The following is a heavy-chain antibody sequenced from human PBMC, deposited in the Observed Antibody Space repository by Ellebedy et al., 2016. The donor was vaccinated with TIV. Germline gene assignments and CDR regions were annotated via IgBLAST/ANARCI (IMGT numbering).Heavy chain of an antibody. CDR3: ARDVGSYGFRY. J-gene: IGHJ4*02. V-gene: IGHV3-11*01. D-gene: IGHD5-18*01. CDR2: ISNSGNTI. CDR1: GFTFSDFY. Sequence: GESLKISCAASGFTFSDFYMTWIRQAPGKGLEWVSYISNSGNTIYYADSVKGRFTISKDNAKNSLYLQMNRLRAEDTAIYYCARDVGSYGFRYWGLGTLVTVSS.